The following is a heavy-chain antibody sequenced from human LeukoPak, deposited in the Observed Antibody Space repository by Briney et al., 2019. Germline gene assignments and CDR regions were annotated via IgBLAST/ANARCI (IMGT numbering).Heavy chain of an antibody. CDR3: VIVVCSSTSCYSFGY. CDR1: GYTFTSYD. CDR2: MNPNSGNT. J-gene: IGHJ4*02. V-gene: IGHV1-8*01. D-gene: IGHD2-2*01. Sequence: ASVKVSCKASGYTFTSYDINWVRQATGQGLEWMGWMNPNSGNTGYAQKFQGRVTMTRNTSINTAYMELTSLRSAGTAVYYCVIVVCSSTSCYSFGYWGQGTLVSVSS.